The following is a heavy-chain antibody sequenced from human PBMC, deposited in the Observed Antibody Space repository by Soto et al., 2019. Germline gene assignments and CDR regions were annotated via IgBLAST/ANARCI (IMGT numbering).Heavy chain of an antibody. J-gene: IGHJ2*01. V-gene: IGHV3-23*01. D-gene: IGHD6-6*01. CDR3: AKVLGGSSKSVDRFQGYFDL. CDR1: GFTFSSCA. Sequence: GGSLRLSCAASGFTFSSCAMSWVRQAPGKGLEWVSAISGSGGSTYYADSVKGRFTISRDNSKNTLYLQMNSLRAEDTAVYYCAKVLGGSSKSVDRFQGYFDLWCRGTLVTVSS. CDR2: ISGSGGST.